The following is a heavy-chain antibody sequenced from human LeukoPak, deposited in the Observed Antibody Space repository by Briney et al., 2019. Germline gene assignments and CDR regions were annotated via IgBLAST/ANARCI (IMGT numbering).Heavy chain of an antibody. V-gene: IGHV5-51*01. CDR1: GYSFTSYS. Sequence: GESLKISCKGSGYSFTSYSIGWVRQMPGKGLEWMGIIYPGDSDTRYSPSFQGQVTISADKSISTAYLQWSSLKASDTAMYYCARHDYGDYADDAFDIWGQGTMVTVSS. J-gene: IGHJ3*02. D-gene: IGHD4-17*01. CDR2: IYPGDSDT. CDR3: ARHDYGDYADDAFDI.